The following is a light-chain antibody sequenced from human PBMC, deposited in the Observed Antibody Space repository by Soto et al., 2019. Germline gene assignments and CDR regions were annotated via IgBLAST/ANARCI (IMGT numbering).Light chain of an antibody. CDR2: EES. V-gene: IGKV1-39*01. CDR1: QSISNS. CDR3: QQSYSTSIT. J-gene: IGKJ5*01. Sequence: DIQMTQSPSSLSASVGDRVTITCRASQSISNSLNWYQQKPGRAPKLLIYEESNLQTGVPSRFSGSGSGTDFTLTISSLQPEDFATYYCQQSYSTSITFGQGTRLEIK.